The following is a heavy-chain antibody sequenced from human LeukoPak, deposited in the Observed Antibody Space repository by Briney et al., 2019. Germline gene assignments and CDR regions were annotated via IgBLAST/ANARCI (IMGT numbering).Heavy chain of an antibody. Sequence: GGSLRLSCAASGFTFSTYGMHWVRQAPGKGLEWVAFIRYDGTNKYYADSVKGRFTISRDNSKNTLYVQMNSLRAEDTAVYYCARSGSIRGAFDIWGQGTMVTVSS. V-gene: IGHV3-30*02. CDR1: GFTFSTYG. D-gene: IGHD3-3*01. CDR3: ARSGSIRGAFDI. J-gene: IGHJ3*02. CDR2: IRYDGTNK.